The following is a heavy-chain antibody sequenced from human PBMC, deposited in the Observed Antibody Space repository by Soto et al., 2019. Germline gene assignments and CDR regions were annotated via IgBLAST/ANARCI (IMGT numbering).Heavy chain of an antibody. V-gene: IGHV3-21*01. J-gene: IGHJ5*02. Sequence: EVQLVESGGGLVKPGGSLRLSCAASGFTFSSYSMNWVRQAPGKGLEWVSSISSSSSYIYYADSVKGRFTISRDNAKNSLYLQMNSLRAEDTAVYYCARALPTYYDFWSGSRLPGWFDPWGQGTLVTVSS. CDR1: GFTFSSYS. CDR3: ARALPTYYDFWSGSRLPGWFDP. CDR2: ISSSSSYI. D-gene: IGHD3-3*01.